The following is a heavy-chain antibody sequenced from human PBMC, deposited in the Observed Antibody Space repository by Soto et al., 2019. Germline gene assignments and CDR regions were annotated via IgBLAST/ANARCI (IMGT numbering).Heavy chain of an antibody. J-gene: IGHJ6*02. Sequence: PSETLSLTCAVYGGSFSGYYWSWIRQPPGKGLEWIGEINHSGSTNYNPSLKSRVTISVDTSKNQFSLKLSSVTAADTAVYYCASTTKRVEYHGPPSYGMDVWGQGTTVTVSS. D-gene: IGHD2-2*01. CDR1: GGSFSGYY. V-gene: IGHV4-34*01. CDR2: INHSGST. CDR3: ASTTKRVEYHGPPSYGMDV.